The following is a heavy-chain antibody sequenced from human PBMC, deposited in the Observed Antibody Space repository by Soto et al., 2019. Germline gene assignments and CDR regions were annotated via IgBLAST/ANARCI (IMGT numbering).Heavy chain of an antibody. CDR3: ARFHQLPPSYYYYYMDV. D-gene: IGHD2-2*01. V-gene: IGHV3-33*01. Sequence: PGGSLRLSCAASGFTFSSYGMHWVRQAPGKGLEWVAVIWYDGSNKYYADSVKGRFTISRDNSKNTLYLQMNSLRAEDTAVYYRARFHQLPPSYYYYYMDVWGKGTTVTVSS. J-gene: IGHJ6*03. CDR1: GFTFSSYG. CDR2: IWYDGSNK.